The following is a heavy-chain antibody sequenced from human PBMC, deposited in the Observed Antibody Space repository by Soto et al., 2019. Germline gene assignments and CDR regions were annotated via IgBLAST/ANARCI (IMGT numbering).Heavy chain of an antibody. D-gene: IGHD2-15*01. CDR2: INAGNGNT. V-gene: IGHV1-3*01. J-gene: IGHJ3*02. CDR1: GYTFTSYA. Sequence: ASVKASCKASGYTFTSYAMHWVRQAPGQRLEWMGWINAGNGNTKYSQKFQGRVTITRDTSARTAYMELSSLRSEDTAVYYCASTQGGIPNAFDIWGQGTMVTVSS. CDR3: ASTQGGIPNAFDI.